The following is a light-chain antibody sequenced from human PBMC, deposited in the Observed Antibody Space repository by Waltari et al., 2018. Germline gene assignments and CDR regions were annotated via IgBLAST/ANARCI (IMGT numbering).Light chain of an antibody. V-gene: IGLV2-8*01. CDR1: SSDDGGYNY. J-gene: IGLJ3*02. Sequence: QSALTQPPSASWSPGQSVTISCTGTSSDDGGYNYVSWYQQHPGKAPKLLIFEVTNRPSGVPDRFSGSKSGDMASLTVSGLQADDEADYFCSAYVGSEVVFGEGTKLTVL. CDR2: EVT. CDR3: SAYVGSEVV.